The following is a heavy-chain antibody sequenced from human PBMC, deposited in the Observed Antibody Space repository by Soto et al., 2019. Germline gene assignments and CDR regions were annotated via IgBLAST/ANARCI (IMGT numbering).Heavy chain of an antibody. Sequence: VGSLRLSCAASGFTFSSYWMSWVRQAPGKGLEWVANIKQDGSEKYYVDSVKGRFTISRDNAKNSLYLQMNSLRAEDTAVYYCARDWDCSGGSCYPIVYYYYGMDVWGQGTTVTVSS. D-gene: IGHD2-15*01. CDR1: GFTFSSYW. CDR3: ARDWDCSGGSCYPIVYYYYGMDV. CDR2: IKQDGSEK. V-gene: IGHV3-7*01. J-gene: IGHJ6*02.